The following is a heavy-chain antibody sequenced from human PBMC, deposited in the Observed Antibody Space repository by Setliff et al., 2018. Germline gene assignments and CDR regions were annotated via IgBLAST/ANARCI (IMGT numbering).Heavy chain of an antibody. CDR2: IITAFGSA. V-gene: IGHV1-69*06. CDR1: GTTFNSHA. D-gene: IGHD3-9*01. CDR3: ATSPKKVTGSDYYNYCMDV. Sequence: ASVKVSCKTSGTTFNSHAINWVRQAPGQGLEWMGRIITAFGSAISAQKFQDRVSITADRTTYTAYLELTSLTLEDTAVYYCATSPKKVTGSDYYNYCMDVWGKGTTVTSP. J-gene: IGHJ6*03.